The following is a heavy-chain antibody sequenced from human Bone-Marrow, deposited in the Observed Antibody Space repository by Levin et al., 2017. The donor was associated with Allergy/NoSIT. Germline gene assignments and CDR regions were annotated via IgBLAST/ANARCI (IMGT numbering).Heavy chain of an antibody. J-gene: IGHJ6*03. V-gene: IGHV4-34*01. CDR1: GGSFSGYY. Sequence: SQTLSLTCAVYGGSFSGYYWSWIRQPPGKGLEWIGEINHSGSTNYNPSLKSRVTISVDTSKNQFSLKLSSVTAADTAVYYCARSHRSPIYYYYYMDVWGKGTTVTVSS. CDR3: ARSHRSPIYYYYYMDV. CDR2: INHSGST.